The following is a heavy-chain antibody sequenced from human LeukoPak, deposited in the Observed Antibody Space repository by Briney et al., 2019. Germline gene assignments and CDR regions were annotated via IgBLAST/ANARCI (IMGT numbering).Heavy chain of an antibody. CDR1: GFTFSSYW. CDR3: AKDLEYSYLDY. J-gene: IGHJ4*02. D-gene: IGHD5-18*01. CDR2: IKQDGSEK. Sequence: GGSLRLSCAASGFTFSSYWMSWVRQAPGKGLEWVANIKQDGSEKYYVDSVKGRFTISRDNSKNTLYLQMNSLRAEDTAVYYCAKDLEYSYLDYWGQGTLVTVSS. V-gene: IGHV3-7*01.